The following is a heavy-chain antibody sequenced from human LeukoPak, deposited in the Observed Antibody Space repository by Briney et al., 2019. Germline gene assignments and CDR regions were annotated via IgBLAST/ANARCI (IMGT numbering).Heavy chain of an antibody. V-gene: IGHV3-21*01. Sequence: GGSLRLSCAASGFTVRSNYMTWVRQAPGKGLEWVSSISSSSSYIYYADSVKGRFTISRDNAKNSLYLQMNSLRAEDTAVYYCARDRGSSWYVDYWGQGTLVTVSS. CDR3: ARDRGSSWYVDY. CDR1: GFTVRSNY. J-gene: IGHJ4*02. CDR2: ISSSSSYI. D-gene: IGHD6-13*01.